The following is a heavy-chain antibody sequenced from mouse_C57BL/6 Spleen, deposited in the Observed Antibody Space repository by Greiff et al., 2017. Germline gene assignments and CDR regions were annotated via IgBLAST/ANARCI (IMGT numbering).Heavy chain of an antibody. D-gene: IGHD4-1*01. CDR2: ILPGSGNT. V-gene: IGHV1-9*01. CDR3: ARGLGRKAMGC. Sequence: VQLQQSGAELMKPGASVKLSCKATGYTFTGYWIEWVKQRPGHGLEWIGEILPGSGNTNYNEKFKGKATLTADTSSNTAYMQLSSLTTEDSASDCCARGLGRKAMGCWGKGTSVTVSS. J-gene: IGHJ4*01. CDR1: GYTFTGYW.